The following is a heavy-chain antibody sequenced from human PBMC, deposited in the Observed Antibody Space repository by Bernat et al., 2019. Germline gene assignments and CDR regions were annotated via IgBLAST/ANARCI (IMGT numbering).Heavy chain of an antibody. CDR3: AREELYGDYGY. Sequence: QVQLVQSGAEVKKPGASVKVSCKTSGYTFTGYNMHWVRKAPGQGLEWMGWINPNSGGTNYAQKFQGRVTMTRDTSISTAYMEVSRLRSDDSAVYYCAREELYGDYGYWGQGTLVTVSS. CDR1: GYTFTGYN. V-gene: IGHV1-2*02. J-gene: IGHJ4*02. D-gene: IGHD4-17*01. CDR2: INPNSGGT.